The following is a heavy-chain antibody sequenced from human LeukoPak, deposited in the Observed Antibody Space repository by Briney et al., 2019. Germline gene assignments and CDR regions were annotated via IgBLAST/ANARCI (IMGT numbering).Heavy chain of an antibody. CDR2: IYYSGST. CDR1: GGSISSSSYY. Sequence: SETLSLTCTVSGGSISSSSYYWGWIRQPPGKELEWIGSIYYSGSTYYNPSLKSRVTISVDTSKNQFSLKLSSVTAADTAVYYCARDSSSHFDYWGQGTLVTVSS. D-gene: IGHD6-13*01. J-gene: IGHJ4*02. V-gene: IGHV4-39*07. CDR3: ARDSSSHFDY.